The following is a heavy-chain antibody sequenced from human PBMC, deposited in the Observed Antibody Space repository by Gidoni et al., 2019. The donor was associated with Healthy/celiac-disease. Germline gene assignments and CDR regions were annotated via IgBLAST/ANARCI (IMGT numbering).Heavy chain of an antibody. J-gene: IGHJ3*02. Sequence: QVQLVQSGAEVKKPGASVKVSCKASGYTFTRYAMHWVRQAPGQRLEWMGWINAGNGNTKYSQKLQGRVTITRDTSASTAYMELSRLRSEDRAVYYCARDIRPYDSSAPDAFDIWGQGTMVTVSS. CDR2: INAGNGNT. D-gene: IGHD3-22*01. V-gene: IGHV1-3*01. CDR3: ARDIRPYDSSAPDAFDI. CDR1: GYTFTRYA.